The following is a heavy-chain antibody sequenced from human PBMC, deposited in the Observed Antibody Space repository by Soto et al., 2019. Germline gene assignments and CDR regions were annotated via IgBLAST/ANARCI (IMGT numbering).Heavy chain of an antibody. CDR3: ARISITGTTDWFDP. CDR2: IYYSGST. V-gene: IGHV4-31*03. CDR1: GGSISSGGYY. Sequence: LSLTCTVSGGSISSGGYYWSWIRQHPGKGLEWIGYIYYSGSTYYNPSLKSRVTISVDTSKNQSSLKLSSVTAADTAVYYCARISITGTTDWFDPWGQGTLVTVSS. D-gene: IGHD1-7*01. J-gene: IGHJ5*02.